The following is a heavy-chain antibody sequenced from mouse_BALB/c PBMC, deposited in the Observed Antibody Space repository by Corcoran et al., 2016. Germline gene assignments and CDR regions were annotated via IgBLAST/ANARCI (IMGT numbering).Heavy chain of an antibody. Sequence: EIQLQQSGPELMKPGASVKISCKASGYSFTSYYMHWVKQSHGKSLEWIGYIDPFNGGTGYNQKFKGKATLTVDKSSITAYMHLSSLTSEDSAVYYCGVTTATWAMDFWGQGTSVTVSS. V-gene: IGHV1S135*01. CDR2: IDPFNGGT. CDR1: GYSFTSYY. J-gene: IGHJ4*01. CDR3: GVTTATWAMDF. D-gene: IGHD1-2*01.